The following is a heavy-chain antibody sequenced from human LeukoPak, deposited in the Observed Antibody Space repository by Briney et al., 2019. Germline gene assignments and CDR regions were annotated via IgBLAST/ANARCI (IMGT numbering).Heavy chain of an antibody. D-gene: IGHD3-22*01. J-gene: IGHJ4*02. Sequence: PSETLSLTCTVSGGSISSYYWSWIRQPAGKGLEWIGRIYTSGSTNYNPSLKSRVTMSVDTSKKQFSLKLSAVTAADTAVYYCAREIIYYDSSGPKGGFDYWGQGTLVTVSS. CDR2: IYTSGST. CDR3: AREIIYYDSSGPKGGFDY. CDR1: GGSISSYY. V-gene: IGHV4-4*07.